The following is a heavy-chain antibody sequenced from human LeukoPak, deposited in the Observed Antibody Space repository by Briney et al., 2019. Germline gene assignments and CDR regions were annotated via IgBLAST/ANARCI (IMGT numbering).Heavy chain of an antibody. Sequence: PGGSLRLSCAASGFTFSSYSMNWVRQAPGKGLGWVSSISSSSSYIYYADSVKGRFTISRDNAKNSLYLQMNSLRAEDTAVYYCARAAVGAIPFDYWGQGTLVTVSS. D-gene: IGHD1-26*01. CDR2: ISSSSSYI. J-gene: IGHJ4*02. CDR3: ARAAVGAIPFDY. V-gene: IGHV3-21*01. CDR1: GFTFSSYS.